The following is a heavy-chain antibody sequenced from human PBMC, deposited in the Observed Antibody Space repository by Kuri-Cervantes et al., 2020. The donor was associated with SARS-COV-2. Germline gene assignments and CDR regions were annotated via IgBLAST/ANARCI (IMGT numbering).Heavy chain of an antibody. CDR3: AKLGDKDYVWGSYRPPYYFDY. CDR2: INSDGSST. D-gene: IGHD3-16*02. V-gene: IGHV3-53*01. CDR1: GFTVSSNY. J-gene: IGHJ4*02. Sequence: GESLKISCAASGFTVSSNYMSWVRQAPGKGLEWVSRINSDGSSTSYADSVKGRFTISRDNSKNTLYLQMNSLRAVDTAVYYCAKLGDKDYVWGSYRPPYYFDYWGQGTLVTVSS.